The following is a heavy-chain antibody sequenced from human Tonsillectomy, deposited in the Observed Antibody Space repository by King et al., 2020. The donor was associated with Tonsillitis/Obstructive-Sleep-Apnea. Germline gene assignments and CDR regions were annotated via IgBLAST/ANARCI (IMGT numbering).Heavy chain of an antibody. CDR1: GFTFSNYA. CDR3: ARVSDDFYY. CDR2: ISGSGGHT. Sequence: VQLVESGGGLVQPGGSLRLSCAASGFTFSNYAMSWVRQAPGKGLEWVSTISGSGGHTYYANSVKGRFTISRDNSKNTLYLHMNSLRADDTAVYYCARVSDDFYYWGQGTLVTVSS. J-gene: IGHJ4*02. D-gene: IGHD3-3*01. V-gene: IGHV3-23*04.